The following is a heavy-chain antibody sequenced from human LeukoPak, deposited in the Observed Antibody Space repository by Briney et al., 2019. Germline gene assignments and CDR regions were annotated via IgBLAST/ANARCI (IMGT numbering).Heavy chain of an antibody. V-gene: IGHV3-21*01. Sequence: PGGSLRLSCAASGFTFSSYWMSWVRQAPGKGLEWVSSISSSSYIYYADSVKGRFTISRDNAKNSLYLQMNSLRAEDTAVYYCARVVSTVTMDYWGQGTMVTVSS. CDR1: GFTFSSYW. J-gene: IGHJ3*01. CDR3: ARVVSTVTMDY. CDR2: ISSSSYI. D-gene: IGHD4-17*01.